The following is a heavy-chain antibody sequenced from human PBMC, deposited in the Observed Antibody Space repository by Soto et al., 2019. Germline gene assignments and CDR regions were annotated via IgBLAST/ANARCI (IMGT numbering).Heavy chain of an antibody. J-gene: IGHJ6*02. CDR3: SRGWIAARPGVYYYYGMDV. V-gene: IGHV4-61*08. CDR2: IYYSGST. CDR1: DGSISSGGYY. D-gene: IGHD6-6*01. Sequence: SETLSLTCTVSDGSISSGGYYWSWIRQHPGKGLEWIGNIYYSGSTNYNPSLKSRVTISVDTSKNQFSLKLSSVTAAATAVYYCSRGWIAARPGVYYYYGMDVWGQGTTVTVSS.